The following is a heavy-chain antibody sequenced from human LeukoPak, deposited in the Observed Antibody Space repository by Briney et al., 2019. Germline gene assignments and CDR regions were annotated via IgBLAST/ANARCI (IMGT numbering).Heavy chain of an antibody. Sequence: AGESLKISCKGSGYSFTSYWIGWVRQMPGKGLEWMGVIYPGDSDTRYSPSFQGQVTISADKSISTAYLQWSSLKASDTAMYYCARLARGIAVAWTPDYWGQGTLVTVSS. CDR2: IYPGDSDT. J-gene: IGHJ4*02. CDR3: ARLARGIAVAWTPDY. CDR1: GYSFTSYW. D-gene: IGHD6-19*01. V-gene: IGHV5-51*01.